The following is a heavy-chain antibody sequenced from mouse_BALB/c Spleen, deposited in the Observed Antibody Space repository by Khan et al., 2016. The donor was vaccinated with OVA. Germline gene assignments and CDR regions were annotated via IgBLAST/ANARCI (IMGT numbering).Heavy chain of an antibody. D-gene: IGHD2-14*01. Sequence: VQLQESGAELARPGASVKMSCKASGYTFTSYTIHWIKLRPGQGLEWIRFINPSNGYTNYNQKFKDKATLTADKSSTTVYMQLSSLTSDDSAVYNCVRDGAYHRNDGWFAYWDQGTLVTVSA. J-gene: IGHJ3*01. CDR3: VRDGAYHRNDGWFAY. CDR1: GYTFTSYT. CDR2: INPSNGYT. V-gene: IGHV1-4*01.